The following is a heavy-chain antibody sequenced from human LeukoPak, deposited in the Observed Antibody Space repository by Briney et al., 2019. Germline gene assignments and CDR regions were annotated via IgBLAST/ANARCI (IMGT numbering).Heavy chain of an antibody. Sequence: GASVKVSCKASGYTFTSYGISWVRQAPGQGLEWMGWISAYNGNTNYAQKLQGRVTMTTDTSTSTAYMELRSLRSDDTAVYYCARDGGDYITSHYYYYGMDVWGQGTTVTVSS. CDR2: ISAYNGNT. J-gene: IGHJ6*02. CDR1: GYTFTSYG. V-gene: IGHV1-18*01. D-gene: IGHD4-17*01. CDR3: ARDGGDYITSHYYYYGMDV.